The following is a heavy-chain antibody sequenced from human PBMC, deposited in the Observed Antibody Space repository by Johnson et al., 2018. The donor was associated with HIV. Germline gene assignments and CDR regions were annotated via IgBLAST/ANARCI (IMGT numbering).Heavy chain of an antibody. J-gene: IGHJ3*01. CDR1: GFPIPLSNFW. CDR2: IKDDGSEK. D-gene: IGHD3-10*01. V-gene: IGHV3-7*01. CDR3: GRSEITVVRGGAVDV. Sequence: VQLVESGGGLVQPGGSLRLSCAASGFPIPLSNFWLNWVRQAPGKGLEWVANIKDDGSEKYYDDSVKGRFTISRHNAKNLLFLHMNNLPAADTAVYYCGRSEITVVRGGAVDVWGQGRMVNVSS.